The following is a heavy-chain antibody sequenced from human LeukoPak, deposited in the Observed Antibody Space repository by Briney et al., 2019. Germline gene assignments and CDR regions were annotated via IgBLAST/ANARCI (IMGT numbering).Heavy chain of an antibody. D-gene: IGHD6-13*01. CDR1: GDSVSSNSAA. J-gene: IGHJ4*02. CDR2: TYYRSKWYN. V-gene: IGHV6-1*01. CDR3: ARHLIAAAGRTSPRNFDY. Sequence: SQTLSLTCAISGDSVSSNSAAWNWIRQSPSRGLEWLGRTYYRSKWYNDYAVSVKSRITINPDTSKNQFSLQLNSVTPEDTAVYYCARHLIAAAGRTSPRNFDYWGQGTLVTVSS.